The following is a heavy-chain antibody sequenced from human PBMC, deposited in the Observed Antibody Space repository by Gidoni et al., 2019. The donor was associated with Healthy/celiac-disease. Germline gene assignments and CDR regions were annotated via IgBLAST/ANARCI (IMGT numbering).Heavy chain of an antibody. V-gene: IGHV3-23*01. D-gene: IGHD2-21*02. CDR3: ANSGAYCGGDCL. CDR2: ISGSGGST. J-gene: IGHJ4*02. CDR1: GFTFSSYA. Sequence: EVQLLESGGGLVQPGGSLRLSCAASGFTFSSYAMSWVRQAPGKGLAWVSAISGSGGSTYYADSVKGRFTISRDNSKNTLYLQMNSLRAEHTAVYYCANSGAYCGGDCLWGQGTLVTVSS.